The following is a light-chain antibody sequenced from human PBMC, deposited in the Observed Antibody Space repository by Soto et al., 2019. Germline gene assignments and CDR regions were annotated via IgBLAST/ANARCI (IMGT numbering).Light chain of an antibody. J-gene: IGKJ1*01. CDR2: DAS. V-gene: IGKV1-27*01. CDR1: QDVYTF. CDR3: QHYNKAPWT. Sequence: VQMTQSPSSLSASVGDRVTITCRASQDVYTFLAWYRQRPGRAPELLLYDASTLPAGVPSRFSGDGFGAHFILTISSLQPEDFATYYCQHYNKAPWTFGQGTKV.